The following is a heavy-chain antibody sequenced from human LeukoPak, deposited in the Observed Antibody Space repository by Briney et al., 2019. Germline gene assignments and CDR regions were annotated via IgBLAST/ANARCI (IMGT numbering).Heavy chain of an antibody. Sequence: PSQTLSLTCTVSGGSLSSGDYYWSWIRQPPGTGLEWLGYIYYSGSTYYNPSLKSRVTISVDTSKNQFSLKLSSVTAADTAVYYCVTMEVAGTTESGFGPWGQGTLVTVSS. CDR2: IYYSGST. D-gene: IGHD1-1*01. J-gene: IGHJ5*02. V-gene: IGHV4-30-4*01. CDR1: GGSLSSGDYY. CDR3: VTMEVAGTTESGFGP.